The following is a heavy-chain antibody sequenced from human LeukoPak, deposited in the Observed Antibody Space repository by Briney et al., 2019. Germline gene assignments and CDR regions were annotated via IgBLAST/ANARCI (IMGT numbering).Heavy chain of an antibody. CDR2: INPNSGGT. J-gene: IGHJ4*02. CDR3: ARETVFYDILTGHRLVDY. Sequence: ASVKVSCKASGYTFTGYYMHWVRQAPGQGLEWMGWINPNSGGTNYAQKFQGRVTMTRDTSISTAYMELSRLRSDDTAVYYCARETVFYDILTGHRLVDYWGQGTLVTVSS. V-gene: IGHV1-2*02. CDR1: GYTFTGYY. D-gene: IGHD3-9*01.